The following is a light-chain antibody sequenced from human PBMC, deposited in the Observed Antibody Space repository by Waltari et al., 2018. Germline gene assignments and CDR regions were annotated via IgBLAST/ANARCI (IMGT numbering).Light chain of an antibody. CDR1: QAISIS. Sequence: DIQMPQSPSSLSASAGDRVTITCRASQAISISLNWYQQKPGKAPKRLIYAASSLESGVPSRFSGSGSGTDFTLTISSLQPEDFATYFCLQYNSNPFTFGPGTKLDIK. CDR3: LQYNSNPFT. CDR2: AAS. V-gene: IGKV1-17*01. J-gene: IGKJ3*01.